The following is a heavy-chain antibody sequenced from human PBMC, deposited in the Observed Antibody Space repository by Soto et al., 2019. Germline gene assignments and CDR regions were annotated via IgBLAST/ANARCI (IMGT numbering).Heavy chain of an antibody. CDR3: ARDPLPQGSSWFDP. CDR1: GGTFSSYT. CDR2: IIPILGIA. Sequence: SVKVSCKASGGTFSSYTISWVRQAPGQGLEWMGRIIPILGIANYAQKFQGRVTITADKSTSTAYMELSSLRSEDTAVYYCARDPLPQGSSWFDPWGQGTLVTVSS. V-gene: IGHV1-69*04. J-gene: IGHJ5*02.